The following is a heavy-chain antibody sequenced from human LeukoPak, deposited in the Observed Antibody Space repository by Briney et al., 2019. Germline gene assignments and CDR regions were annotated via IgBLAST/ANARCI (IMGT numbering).Heavy chain of an antibody. CDR3: TVGYLIDAFDI. CDR1: GFTFNSYS. CDR2: ISSSSSYI. J-gene: IGHJ3*02. D-gene: IGHD1-1*01. V-gene: IGHV3-21*01. Sequence: GGSLRLSCAASGFTFNSYSMNWVRQAPGKGLEWVSSISSSSSYIYYADSVKGRFTISRDNAKNSLYLQMNSLRAEDTAVYYCTVGYLIDAFDIWGQGTMVTVSS.